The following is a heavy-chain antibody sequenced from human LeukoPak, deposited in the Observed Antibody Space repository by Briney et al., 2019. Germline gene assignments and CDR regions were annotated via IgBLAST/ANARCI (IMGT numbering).Heavy chain of an antibody. CDR3: ASSLTYYYGSGSYSVRGYYFDY. J-gene: IGHJ4*02. Sequence: PSETLSLTCTVCGVSISSSSYYWGWIRQPPGKGLEWIGSIYYSGSTYYNPSLKSRVTISVDTSKNQYSLMLSSVTAADTAVYYCASSLTYYYGSGSYSVRGYYFDYWGQGTLVTVSS. D-gene: IGHD3-10*01. CDR1: GVSISSSSYY. V-gene: IGHV4-39*07. CDR2: IYYSGST.